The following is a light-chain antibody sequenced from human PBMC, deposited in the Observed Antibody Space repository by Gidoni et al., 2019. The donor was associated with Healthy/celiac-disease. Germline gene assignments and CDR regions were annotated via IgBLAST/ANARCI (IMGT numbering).Light chain of an antibody. CDR3: QQSYSTPPWT. CDR1: QSISSY. J-gene: IGKJ1*01. V-gene: IGKV1-39*01. CDR2: AAS. Sequence: SLSASVGDRVTITCRASQSISSYLNWYQQKPGKAPKLLIYAASSLQSGVPSRFSGSGSGTDFTLTISSLQPEDFATYYCQQSYSTPPWTFGQGTKVEIK.